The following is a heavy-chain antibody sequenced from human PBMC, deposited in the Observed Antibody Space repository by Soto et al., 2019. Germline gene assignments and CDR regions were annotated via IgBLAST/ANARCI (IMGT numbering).Heavy chain of an antibody. CDR1: DGSMSSYY. V-gene: IGHV4-4*07. D-gene: IGHD3-3*01. J-gene: IGHJ5*02. Sequence: WETLSLICTVSDGSMSSYYWTWIRHPAGKGLEWIGRVYSSGGTHYNPSLKSRVTISLDTSKNQVSLRLLSVTDADTAVYYCARGQRFSDWFDPWGQGTLVTVS. CDR3: ARGQRFSDWFDP. CDR2: VYSSGGT.